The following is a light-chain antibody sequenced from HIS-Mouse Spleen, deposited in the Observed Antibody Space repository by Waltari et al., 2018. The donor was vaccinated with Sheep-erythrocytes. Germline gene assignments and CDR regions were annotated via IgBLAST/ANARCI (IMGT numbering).Light chain of an antibody. V-gene: IGLV2-8*01. CDR1: SSDVGGYIY. Sequence: QSALTQPPSASGSPGQSVTISCTGTSSDVGGYIYVSGYQQHPGKAPNLMIYEVSKRPSGVPDRFSGSKSGNTASLTVSGLQAEDEAEYYCSSYAGSNNWVFGGGTKLTVL. CDR2: EVS. CDR3: SSYAGSNNWV. J-gene: IGLJ3*02.